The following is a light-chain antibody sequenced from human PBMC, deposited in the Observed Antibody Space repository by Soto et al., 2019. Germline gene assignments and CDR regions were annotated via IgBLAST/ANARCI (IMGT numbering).Light chain of an antibody. J-gene: IGKJ3*01. V-gene: IGKV1-27*01. CDR2: AAS. CDR1: QGIRNF. Sequence: DIQMTQSPTSLSASVGDRVTITCRASQGIRNFVAWYQQKPGKAPKLLIYAASTLQSGVPSRFSGSGSGTDFPLTINSLPQEDVATYSCQKYSSVPVFGPGTKVEIK. CDR3: QKYSSVPV.